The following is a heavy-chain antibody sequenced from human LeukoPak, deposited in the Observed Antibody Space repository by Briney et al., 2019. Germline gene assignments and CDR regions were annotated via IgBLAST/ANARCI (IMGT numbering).Heavy chain of an antibody. J-gene: IGHJ4*02. CDR3: ARHSYGDYEQCFDY. D-gene: IGHD4-17*01. CDR1: GGSFSGYY. CDR2: INHSGST. V-gene: IGHV4-34*01. Sequence: SETLSLTCAVYGGSFSGYYWSWIRQPPGKELEWIGEINHSGSTNYNPSLKSRVTISVDTSKNQFSLKLSSVTAADTAVYYCARHSYGDYEQCFDYWGQGTLVTVSS.